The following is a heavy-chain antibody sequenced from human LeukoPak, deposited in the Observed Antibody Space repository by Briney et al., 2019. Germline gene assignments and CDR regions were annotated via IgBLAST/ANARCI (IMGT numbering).Heavy chain of an antibody. J-gene: IGHJ4*02. D-gene: IGHD5-24*01. CDR1: VGSLIGYN. CDR2: INHNGDI. V-gene: IGHV4-34*01. Sequence: SGTLSLTRAVFVGSLIGYNWNWIRQPPGKGVEGIGEINHNGDIKNNPSLKSRVTISLDTSKNQFSLKLNSVTAADTAVYYCARGTYTEMSTIVGHFDCWGQGTLVTVSS. CDR3: ARGTYTEMSTIVGHFDC.